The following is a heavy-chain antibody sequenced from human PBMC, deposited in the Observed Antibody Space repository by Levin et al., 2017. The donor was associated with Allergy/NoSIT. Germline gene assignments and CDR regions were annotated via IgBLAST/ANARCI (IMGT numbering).Heavy chain of an antibody. CDR3: ARGQYSNGWYGYGLNI. J-gene: IGHJ6*02. CDR2: INSDGSNS. V-gene: IGHV3-74*01. Sequence: GGSLRLSCSASGIAFRDYWMHWVRQVPGKGLMWVSRINSDGSNSNYADSLKGRFTISRDNAKNTLYLQMNSLRAEDTAVYFCARGQYSNGWYGYGLNIWGHGTTVTVSS. CDR1: GIAFRDYW. D-gene: IGHD6-19*01.